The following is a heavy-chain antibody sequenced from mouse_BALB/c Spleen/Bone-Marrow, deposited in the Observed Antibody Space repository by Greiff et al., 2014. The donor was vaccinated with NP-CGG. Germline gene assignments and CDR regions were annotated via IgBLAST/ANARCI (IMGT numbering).Heavy chain of an antibody. D-gene: IGHD1-1*01. V-gene: IGHV1-67*01. Sequence: QVQLKQSGAELVRPGVSVKISCKGSGYTFTDYSIHWIKQSHAKSLEWIGAISTYYGAATNNQKFKGKATLTVDKSSSTAYMELARLASEDSVIYYCARGVTTGAMDYWGQGTSVTVSS. CDR3: ARGVTTGAMDY. CDR2: ISTYYGAA. CDR1: GYTFTDYS. J-gene: IGHJ4*01.